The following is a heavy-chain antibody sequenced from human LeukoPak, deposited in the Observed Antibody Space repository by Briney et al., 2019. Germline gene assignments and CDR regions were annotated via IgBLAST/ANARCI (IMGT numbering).Heavy chain of an antibody. D-gene: IGHD3-22*01. J-gene: IGHJ3*02. V-gene: IGHV3-33*01. CDR1: GFTFSSYG. CDR2: IWYDGSNK. Sequence: PGGSLRLSCAASGFTFSSYGMHWVRQAPGKGLEWVAVIWYDGSNKYYADSVKGRLTISRDNSKNTLYLQMNSLRAEDTAVYYCARDRPYYDSSGYYDAFDIWGQGTMVTVSS. CDR3: ARDRPYYDSSGYYDAFDI.